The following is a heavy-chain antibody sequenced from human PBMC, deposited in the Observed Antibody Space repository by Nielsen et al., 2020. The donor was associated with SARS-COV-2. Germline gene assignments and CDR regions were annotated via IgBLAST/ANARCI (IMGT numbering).Heavy chain of an antibody. Sequence: WVRQAPGQGLEWMGWINTNTGNPTYAQGFTGRFVFSLDTSVSTAYLQISSLKAEDTAVYYCARGQGSWFGELLDYWGQGTLVTVSS. J-gene: IGHJ4*02. V-gene: IGHV7-4-1*02. CDR2: INTNTGNP. CDR3: ARGQGSWFGELLDY. D-gene: IGHD3-10*01.